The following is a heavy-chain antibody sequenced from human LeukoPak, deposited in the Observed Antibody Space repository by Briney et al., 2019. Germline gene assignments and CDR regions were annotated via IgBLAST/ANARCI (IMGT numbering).Heavy chain of an antibody. CDR1: GFPFSNYG. CDR3: ARDFKSGYVDS. V-gene: IGHV3-33*01. J-gene: IGHJ4*02. CDR2: IYDDGSKE. D-gene: IGHD3-3*01. Sequence: GGPLRLSCAASGFPFSNYGMHGVRQALGKGLKWVAVIYDDGSKEYFADSVKGRFTISRDNSKNTVLLQMNSLRVEDTAVFYCARDFKSGYVDSWGQGTLVTVSS.